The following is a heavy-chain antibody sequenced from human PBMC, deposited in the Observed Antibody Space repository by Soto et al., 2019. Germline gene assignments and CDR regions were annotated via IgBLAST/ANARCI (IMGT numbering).Heavy chain of an antibody. CDR3: HGYGY. J-gene: IGHJ4*02. CDR1: GFTVSSSNY. D-gene: IGHD5-12*01. CDR2: IYTGGTT. V-gene: IGHV3-53*01. Sequence: EVQLVESGGGLIQPGGSLRLSCVVSGFTVSSSNYMSWVRQAPGKGLEWVSVIYTGGTTYYADSVKGRFTLSRDNSKNTLYIQMTSLRAEEKAVYYCHGYGYWGQGTLVTVSS.